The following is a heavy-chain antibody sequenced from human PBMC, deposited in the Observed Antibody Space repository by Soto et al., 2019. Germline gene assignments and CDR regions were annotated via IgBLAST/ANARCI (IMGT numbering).Heavy chain of an antibody. Sequence: ASVKVSCKVSGYTLTELSMHWVRQAPGKGLEWMGGFDPEDGETIYAQKFQGRVTMTEDTSTDTAYMELSSLRSEDTAVYYCATSGIWGSYRFGMVNFGYYYYYMDVWGKGTTVTVSS. CDR1: GYTLTELS. CDR3: ATSGIWGSYRFGMVNFGYYYYYMDV. CDR2: FDPEDGET. J-gene: IGHJ6*03. V-gene: IGHV1-24*01. D-gene: IGHD3-16*02.